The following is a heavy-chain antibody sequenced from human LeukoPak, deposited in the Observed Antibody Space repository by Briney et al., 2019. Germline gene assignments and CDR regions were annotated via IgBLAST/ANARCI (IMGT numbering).Heavy chain of an antibody. CDR2: MNPNSGNT. CDR3: ARKAGYSYGPYYYYYMDV. V-gene: IGHV1-8*01. J-gene: IGHJ6*03. Sequence: ASVKVSCKASGYTFTSYDINWVRQATGQGLEWRGWMNPNSGNTGYAQKFQGRVTMTRNTSISTAYMELSSLRSEDTAVYYCARKAGYSYGPYYYYYMDVWGKGTTVTVSS. CDR1: GYTFTSYD. D-gene: IGHD5-18*01.